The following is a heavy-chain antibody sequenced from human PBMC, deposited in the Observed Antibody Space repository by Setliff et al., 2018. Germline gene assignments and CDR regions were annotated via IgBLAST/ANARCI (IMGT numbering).Heavy chain of an antibody. J-gene: IGHJ4*02. V-gene: IGHV4-4*07. CDR3: AASRAYTGAVEGWFLPKTFDF. CDR2: IYVTEST. CDR1: GDSISNYY. D-gene: IGHD3-10*01. Sequence: PSETLSLPCTVSGDSISNYYWNWIRQPAGKGLEWLERIYVTESTKYNPSLKSRVTLSIDTSKNQFSLKLSSVTAADAALYYCAASRAYTGAVEGWFLPKTFDFWGQGSPVTVSS.